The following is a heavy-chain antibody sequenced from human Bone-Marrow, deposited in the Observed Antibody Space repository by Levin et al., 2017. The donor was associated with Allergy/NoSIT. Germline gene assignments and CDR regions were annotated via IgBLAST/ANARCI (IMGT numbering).Heavy chain of an antibody. V-gene: IGHV3-7*01. Sequence: GGSLRLSCAASGFTFSNYWMSWVRQAPGKGLEWVASINQDASEEYYVDSVRGRFTISRDNAKKSVYLEMNSLRAEDTAVYYCARIVREVVVVSARIDYWGQGTLLTVSS. J-gene: IGHJ4*01. D-gene: IGHD2-15*01. CDR1: GFTFSNYW. CDR2: INQDASEE. CDR3: ARIVREVVVVSARIDY.